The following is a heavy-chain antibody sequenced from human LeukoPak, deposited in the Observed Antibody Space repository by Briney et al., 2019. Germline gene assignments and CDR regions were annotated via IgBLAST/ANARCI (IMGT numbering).Heavy chain of an antibody. CDR1: GFTFSSYS. V-gene: IGHV3-48*04. Sequence: GGSLRLSCGPSGFTFSSYSMNWARQAPGRGLEWVSYISSSSSTIYYADSVKGRFTISIDNAKNSLYLQMNSLRAEDTAVYYCARGMTTVTTLDYWGQGTLVTVSS. CDR2: ISSSSSTI. D-gene: IGHD4-17*01. CDR3: ARGMTTVTTLDY. J-gene: IGHJ4*02.